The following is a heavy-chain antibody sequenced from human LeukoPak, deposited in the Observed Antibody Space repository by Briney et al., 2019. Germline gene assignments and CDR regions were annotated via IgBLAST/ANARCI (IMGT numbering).Heavy chain of an antibody. D-gene: IGHD3-16*01. CDR2: IYYSGST. V-gene: IGHV4-30-4*01. Sequence: SETLSLTCTVSGGSISSGDYYWSWIRQPPGKGLEWIGYIYYSGSTYYNPSLKSRVIISVDTSKNQFSLKLSSVTAADTAVYYCARDLGVGFDYWGQGTLVTVSS. J-gene: IGHJ4*02. CDR3: ARDLGVGFDY. CDR1: GGSISSGDYY.